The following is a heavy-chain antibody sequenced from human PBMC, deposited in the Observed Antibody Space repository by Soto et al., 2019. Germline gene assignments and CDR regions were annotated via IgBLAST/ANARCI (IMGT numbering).Heavy chain of an antibody. CDR2: ISSRSDI. Sequence: SVGNLRLSSVGSGFTFSTYSINWVRQAPGKGLEWVSSISSRSDIYYADSVKGRFTISRDNAKNSVSLQMNSLRAEDTAVYYCEIFYTSGQKAYVLDLCAQG. J-gene: IGHJ6*02. V-gene: IGHV3-21*01. D-gene: IGHD3-16*01. CDR3: EIFYTSGQKAYVLDL. CDR1: GFTFSTYS.